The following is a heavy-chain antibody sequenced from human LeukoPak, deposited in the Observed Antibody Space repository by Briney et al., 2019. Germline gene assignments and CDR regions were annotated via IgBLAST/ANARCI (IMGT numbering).Heavy chain of an antibody. J-gene: IGHJ4*02. V-gene: IGHV1-69*01. CDR1: GGTFSSYA. CDR2: IIPIFGTA. D-gene: IGHD2-2*01. CDR3: ARRSSGSTSYGEYYFDY. Sequence: SVKVSCKASGGTFSSYAISWVRQAPGQGLEWMGGIIPIFGTANYAQKFQGRVTITADESTSTAYMELSSLRSADTAVYYCARRSSGSTSYGEYYFDYWGQGTLVTVSS.